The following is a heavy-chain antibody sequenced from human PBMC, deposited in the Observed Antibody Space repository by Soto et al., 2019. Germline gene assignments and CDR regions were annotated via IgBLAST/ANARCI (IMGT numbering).Heavy chain of an antibody. D-gene: IGHD4-17*01. Sequence: SETLSLTCTVSGGSISSSSYYWGWIRQPPGKGLEWIGSIYYSGSTYYNPSLKSRVTISVDTSKNQFSLKLSSVTAADTAVYYCARGFLTTVISYYYYMDVWGKGTTVTVSS. V-gene: IGHV4-39*01. CDR1: GGSISSSSYY. CDR2: IYYSGST. CDR3: ARGFLTTVISYYYYMDV. J-gene: IGHJ6*03.